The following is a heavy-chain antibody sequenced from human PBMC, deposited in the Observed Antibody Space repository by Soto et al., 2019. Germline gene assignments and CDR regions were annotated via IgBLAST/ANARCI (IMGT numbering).Heavy chain of an antibody. D-gene: IGHD5-12*01. J-gene: IGHJ4*02. Sequence: QVQLEESGPGLVKPSGTLSLTCAVSGGSISTDNWWSWVRQPPGKGLEWVGEIYNSGSTNYNPSLKSPLTISIDKSKDPFSLDVRSVTAADTAIYYCARGGRWLFDYWGQGTLVTVSS. V-gene: IGHV4-4*02. CDR1: GGSISTDNW. CDR2: IYNSGST. CDR3: ARGGRWLFDY.